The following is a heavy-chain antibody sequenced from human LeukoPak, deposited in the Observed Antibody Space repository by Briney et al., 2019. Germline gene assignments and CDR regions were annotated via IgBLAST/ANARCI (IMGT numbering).Heavy chain of an antibody. J-gene: IGHJ4*02. CDR2: IYYSGST. CDR3: ARVNYGSATKEDY. CDR1: GGSISSGDYY. Sequence: PSETLSLTCTVSGGSISSGDYYWSWIRQPPGKGLEWIGYIYYSGSTYYNPSLKSRVTISADTSKNQFSLKLSSVTAADTAVYYCARVNYGSATKEDYWGQGTLVTVSS. V-gene: IGHV4-30-4*01. D-gene: IGHD3-10*01.